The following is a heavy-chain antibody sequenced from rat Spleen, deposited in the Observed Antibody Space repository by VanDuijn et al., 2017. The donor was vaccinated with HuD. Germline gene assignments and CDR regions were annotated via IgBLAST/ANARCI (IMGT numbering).Heavy chain of an antibody. Sequence: EVQLVESGGGLVQPGRSLKLSCAASGFTFSNCDMAWVRQAPTKGLEWAASISPSGGSTYYRDSVKGRFTISRDNAKSTLYLQMDSLRSEDTATYYCTKGLITIAAIPDYWGQGVMVTVSS. D-gene: IGHD1-2*01. CDR1: GFTFSNCD. CDR3: TKGLITIAAIPDY. V-gene: IGHV5S23*01. CDR2: ISPSGGST. J-gene: IGHJ2*01.